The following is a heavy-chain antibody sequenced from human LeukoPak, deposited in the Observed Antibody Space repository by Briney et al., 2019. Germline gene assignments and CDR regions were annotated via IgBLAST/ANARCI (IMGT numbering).Heavy chain of an antibody. Sequence: SETLSLTCTVSGGSISSYYWSWIRQPPGKGLEWIGYIYYSGSTNYNPSLKSRVTISVDTSKNQFSLKLSSVTAADTAVYYCASSRYSSGWYKVGYWGQGTLVTVSS. CDR3: ASSRYSSGWYKVGY. CDR1: GGSISSYY. D-gene: IGHD6-19*01. V-gene: IGHV4-59*01. CDR2: IYYSGST. J-gene: IGHJ4*02.